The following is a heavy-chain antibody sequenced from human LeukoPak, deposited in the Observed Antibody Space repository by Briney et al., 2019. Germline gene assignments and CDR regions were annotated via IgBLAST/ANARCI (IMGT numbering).Heavy chain of an antibody. V-gene: IGHV4-34*01. CDR1: GGSFSRYY. CDR3: ARLSSRRFPPTYSFDRRNYFDY. CDR2: INHRGST. J-gene: IGHJ4*02. D-gene: IGHD3-22*01. Sequence: SDTLSLTCAVNGGSFSRYYWSWIRQPPGKGLEWIGEINHRGSTSYNPSLKSRVTMSVDTSKNQFSLKLSSVTAADTAVYYCARLSSRRFPPTYSFDRRNYFDYWGQGTLVTVSS.